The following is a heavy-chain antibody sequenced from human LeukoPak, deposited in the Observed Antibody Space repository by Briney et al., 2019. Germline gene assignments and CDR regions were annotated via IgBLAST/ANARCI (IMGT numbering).Heavy chain of an antibody. D-gene: IGHD3-22*01. CDR1: GGSISSYY. CDR3: ARGGYYDSSGYYYGDDAFDI. CDR2: IYTSGST. Sequence: SETLSLTCTVSGGSISSYYWSWIRQPAGKGLEWIGRIYTSGSTNYNPSLKSRVTVSVDTSKNQFSLKLSSVTAADTAVYYCARGGYYDSSGYYYGDDAFDIWGQGTMVTVSS. V-gene: IGHV4-4*07. J-gene: IGHJ3*02.